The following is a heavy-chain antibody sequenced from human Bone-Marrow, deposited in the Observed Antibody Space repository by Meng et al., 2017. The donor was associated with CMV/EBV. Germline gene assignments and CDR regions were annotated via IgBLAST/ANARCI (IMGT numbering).Heavy chain of an antibody. CDR1: GGTFSSYT. V-gene: IGHV1-69*02. Sequence: SVKVSCKASGGTFSSYTISWVRQAPGQGLEWMGRIIPILGIANYAQKFQGRVTITADKSTSTAYMELSSLRSEDTAVYYCASAPPIYCSSTGCYYYYGMDVWGQGTTVTVSS. CDR3: ASAPPIYCSSTGCYYYYGMDV. CDR2: IIPILGIA. J-gene: IGHJ6*02. D-gene: IGHD2-2*01.